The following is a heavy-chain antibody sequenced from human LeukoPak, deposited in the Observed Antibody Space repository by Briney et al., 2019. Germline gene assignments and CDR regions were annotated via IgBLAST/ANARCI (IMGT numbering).Heavy chain of an antibody. CDR1: GGTFSSYA. J-gene: IGHJ5*02. D-gene: IGHD6-6*01. CDR3: ARGFSSSSSSPKGT. V-gene: IGHV1-69*13. CDR2: IIPIFGTA. Sequence: GASVKVSCKASGGTFSSYAISWVRQAPGQGLEWMGGIIPIFGTANYAQKFQGRVTITVDESTSTAYMELSSLRSEDTAVYYCARGFSSSSSSPKGTWGQGTLVTVSS.